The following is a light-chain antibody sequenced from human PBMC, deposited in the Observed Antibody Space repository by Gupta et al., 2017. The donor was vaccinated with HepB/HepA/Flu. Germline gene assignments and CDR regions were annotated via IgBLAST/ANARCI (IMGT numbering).Light chain of an antibody. J-gene: IGKJ4*01. CDR1: QSLFSSSKNHNY. Sequence: EIVMPQSADSLGVSQGASATINYKSSQSLFSSSKNHNYLAWYQHKPGQPPKLLIYWASTRESGVPDRFSGSGSGTDFTLTISSLQPEDVAVYYCHKYQSPPLSFGGGTKVEIK. CDR3: HKYQSPPLS. V-gene: IGKV4-1*01. CDR2: WAS.